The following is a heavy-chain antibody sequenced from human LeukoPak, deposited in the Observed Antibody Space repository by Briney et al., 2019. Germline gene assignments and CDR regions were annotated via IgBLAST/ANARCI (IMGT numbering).Heavy chain of an antibody. CDR1: GFSLSTNA. D-gene: IGHD1-26*01. J-gene: IGHJ4*02. CDR3: AKDVGKWESLHYFDY. V-gene: IGHV3-23*01. CDR2: IGGSGAST. Sequence: PGGSLRLSCLTSGFSLSTNAMSWVRQAPGKGLEWVSGIGGSGASTYYADSVKGRFTISRDDSRNSLYLQMNSLRGEDTAVYYCAKDVGKWESLHYFDYWGQGTLVTVSS.